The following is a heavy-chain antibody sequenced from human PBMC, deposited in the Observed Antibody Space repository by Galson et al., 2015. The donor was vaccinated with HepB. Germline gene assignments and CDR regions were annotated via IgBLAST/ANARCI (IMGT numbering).Heavy chain of an antibody. V-gene: IGHV3-23*01. CDR3: AKDYWGGYSGRYNRRDYFDY. J-gene: IGHJ4*02. CDR2: ISGSGDET. CDR1: GFSFSAYA. D-gene: IGHD1-26*01. Sequence: SLRLSCAASGFSFSAYALSWVRQAPGKGLEWVSGISGSGDETYYAGSVRGRFTISRDNSNNTVHLQMNSLRVEDTAVYYCAKDYWGGYSGRYNRRDYFDYWGQGDLVAVSS.